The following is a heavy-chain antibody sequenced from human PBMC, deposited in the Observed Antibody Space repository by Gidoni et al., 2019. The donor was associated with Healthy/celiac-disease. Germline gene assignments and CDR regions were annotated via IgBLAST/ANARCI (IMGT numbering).Heavy chain of an antibody. CDR3: ARDKSAYSSSSDYYYYGMDV. Sequence: QVQLQESGPGLVKPSQTLSLTCTVSVGSISSGGYYWSWIRQHPGKGLEWIGYIYYSGSTYYNPSLKSRVTISVDTSKNKFSLKLSSVTAADTAVYYCARDKSAYSSSSDYYYYGMDVWGQGTTVTVSS. J-gene: IGHJ6*02. D-gene: IGHD6-6*01. V-gene: IGHV4-31*03. CDR2: IYYSGST. CDR1: VGSISSGGYY.